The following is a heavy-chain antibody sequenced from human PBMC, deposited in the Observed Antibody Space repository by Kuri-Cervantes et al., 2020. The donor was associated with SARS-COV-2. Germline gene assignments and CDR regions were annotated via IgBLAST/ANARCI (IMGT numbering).Heavy chain of an antibody. V-gene: IGHV3-30-3*01. CDR3: ARVSWMQLWHRYFDN. CDR2: ISYDGSNK. D-gene: IGHD5-18*01. J-gene: IGHJ4*02. Sequence: GESLKISCAASGFTFSSYAMHWVRQAPGKGLEWVAVISYDGSNKYYADSVKGRFTISRDNSKNTLYLQMNSLRAEDTAVYYCARVSWMQLWHRYFDNWGQGTLVTVSS. CDR1: GFTFSSYA.